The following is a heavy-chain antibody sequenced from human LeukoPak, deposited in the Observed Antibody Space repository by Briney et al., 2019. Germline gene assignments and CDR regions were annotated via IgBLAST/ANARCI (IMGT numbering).Heavy chain of an antibody. J-gene: IGHJ4*02. Sequence: GGSLRLSCAASGLIFSNYGMNWVRQAPGKGLEWVSGISGNGDRIFYADSVKGRFTISRDNSKNTLYLQMNSLRAEDTAVYYCAKVNPKQQLVRPYYSDYWGQGTLVTVSS. D-gene: IGHD6-13*01. V-gene: IGHV3-23*01. CDR2: ISGNGDRI. CDR1: GLIFSNYG. CDR3: AKVNPKQQLVRPYYSDY.